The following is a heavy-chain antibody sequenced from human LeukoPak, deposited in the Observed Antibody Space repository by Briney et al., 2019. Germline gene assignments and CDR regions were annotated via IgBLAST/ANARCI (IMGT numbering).Heavy chain of an antibody. D-gene: IGHD4-17*01. V-gene: IGHV3-30*02. CDR2: IRSDGTNK. Sequence: GGSLRLSCAASGFTFDDFGMHWVRQAPGKGLEWVALIRSDGTNKYYVDSVKGRFTISRDNSKNTLYLQMTSLRVEDTAVYYCAKDRDDYGDDCWGQGIVATVST. J-gene: IGHJ4*02. CDR3: AKDRDDYGDDC. CDR1: GFTFDDFG.